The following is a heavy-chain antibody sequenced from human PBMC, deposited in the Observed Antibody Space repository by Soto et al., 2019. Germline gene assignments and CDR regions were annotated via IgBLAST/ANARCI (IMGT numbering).Heavy chain of an antibody. Sequence: QVQLQESGPGLVKPSETLSLTCTVSGDSISRYYWSWIRLSPGKGLEWIGYIYYSGETNYNPSVKSRLTISVDRTKNQLSLKLSSVTAADTAVYYCARDQGGEFLKGSGMDVWGQGTTVTVSS. J-gene: IGHJ6*02. V-gene: IGHV4-59*01. CDR1: GDSISRYY. D-gene: IGHD3-10*01. CDR3: ARDQGGEFLKGSGMDV. CDR2: IYYSGET.